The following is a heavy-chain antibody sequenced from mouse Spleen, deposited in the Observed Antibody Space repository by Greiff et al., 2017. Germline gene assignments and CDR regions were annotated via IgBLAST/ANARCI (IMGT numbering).Heavy chain of an antibody. D-gene: IGHD3-3*01. CDR3: ARGGWDWYFDV. V-gene: IGHV1-80*01. CDR1: GYAFSSYW. J-gene: IGHJ1*01. Sequence: VQLVESGAELVKPGASVKISCKASGYAFSSYWMNWVKQRPGKGLEWIGQIYPGDGDTNYNGKFKGKATLTADKSSSTAYMQLSSLTSEDSAVYFCARGGWDWYFDVWGAGTTVTVSS. CDR2: IYPGDGDT.